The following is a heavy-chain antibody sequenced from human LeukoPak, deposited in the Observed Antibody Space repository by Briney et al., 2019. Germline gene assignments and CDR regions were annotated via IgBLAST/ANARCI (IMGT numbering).Heavy chain of an antibody. CDR3: ARRYCSSTSCNPYFFDY. Sequence: GESLKISCKGSGYTFTNYYIGWVRQTPGKGLEWMGIISPGDSDARYSPSFQGQVTISADKSISTAYLRWSSLKASDTAMYYCARRYCSSTSCNPYFFDYWGQGTLVAVSS. CDR1: GYTFTNYY. V-gene: IGHV5-51*01. CDR2: ISPGDSDA. J-gene: IGHJ4*02. D-gene: IGHD2-2*01.